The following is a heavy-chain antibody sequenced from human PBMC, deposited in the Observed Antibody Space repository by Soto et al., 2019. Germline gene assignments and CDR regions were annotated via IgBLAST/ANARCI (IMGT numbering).Heavy chain of an antibody. V-gene: IGHV1-69*01. Sequence: QVQLVQSGPELKKPGSSVKVSCKAPGDTFNSYGISWVRQAPGQGLEWMGGIVPMFGTTNLALKFEDRVTITADELTTTVYMYLRGLTSDDTAGYSCARDLADGHLCDAFDVWGHGTMVTVSS. J-gene: IGHJ3*01. CDR3: ARDLADGHLCDAFDV. CDR2: IVPMFGTT. CDR1: GDTFNSYG. D-gene: IGHD6-13*01.